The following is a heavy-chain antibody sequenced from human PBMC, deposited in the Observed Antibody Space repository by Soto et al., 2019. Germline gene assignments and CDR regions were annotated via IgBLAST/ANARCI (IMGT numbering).Heavy chain of an antibody. D-gene: IGHD2-15*01. CDR2: INQDGSEK. V-gene: IGHV3-7*01. CDR3: ARDGVEDGLYFDN. CDR1: GFIFSSYW. J-gene: IGHJ4*02. Sequence: EVQLVESGGGLVQPGGSLRLSCAASGFIFSSYWMSWVRQAPGKGLEWVANINQDGSEKYYVDSMKGRFIISRDNAKNSLYLQMNSLRAEDTAVYYCARDGVEDGLYFDNWGQGTLVTVSS.